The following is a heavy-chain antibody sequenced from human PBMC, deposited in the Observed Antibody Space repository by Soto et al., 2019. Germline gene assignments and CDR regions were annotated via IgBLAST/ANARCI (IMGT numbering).Heavy chain of an antibody. CDR3: AREGDRLYYYYGMDV. V-gene: IGHV1-18*01. Sequence: QVQLVQSGNEVKKPGASVNVSCKASGYSFTRYGISWVRQAPGQGLEWMGWISGYNGKTKYAQKLQGRVSMTTDTSTSTAYMELRSLGSDDTAVYYCAREGDRLYYYYGMDVWGQGTTVTVSS. J-gene: IGHJ6*02. CDR2: ISGYNGKT. CDR1: GYSFTRYG. D-gene: IGHD3-16*01.